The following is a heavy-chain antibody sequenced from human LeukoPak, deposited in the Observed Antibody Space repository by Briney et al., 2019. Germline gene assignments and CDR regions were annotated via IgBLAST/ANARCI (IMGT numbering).Heavy chain of an antibody. CDR3: AKDRSCTNNICHGDFDY. D-gene: IGHD2-8*01. J-gene: IGHJ4*02. Sequence: GGSLRLSCAASGFTFSNYAMSWVRQAPGKGLEWVSGFSGSGGDTYYADSVKGRFTISRDNSKNTLYLQMNSLRAEDTAVYYCAKDRSCTNNICHGDFDYWGQGTLVTVSS. V-gene: IGHV3-23*01. CDR1: GFTFSNYA. CDR2: FSGSGGDT.